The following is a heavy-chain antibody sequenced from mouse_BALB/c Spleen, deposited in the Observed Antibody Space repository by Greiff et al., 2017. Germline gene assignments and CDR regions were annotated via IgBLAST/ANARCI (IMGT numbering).Heavy chain of an antibody. Sequence: EVKLMESGGGLVQPGGSLRLSCATSGFTFTDYYMSWVRQPPGKALEWLGFIRNKANGYTTEYSASVKGRFTISRDNSQSILYLQMNTLRAEDSATYYCARVPTGTRIYAMDYWGQGTSVTVSS. CDR3: ARVPTGTRIYAMDY. D-gene: IGHD4-1*02. V-gene: IGHV7-3*02. J-gene: IGHJ4*01. CDR2: IRNKANGYTT. CDR1: GFTFTDYY.